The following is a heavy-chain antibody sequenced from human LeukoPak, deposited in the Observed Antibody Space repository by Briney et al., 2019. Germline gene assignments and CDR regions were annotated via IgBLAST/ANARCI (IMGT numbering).Heavy chain of an antibody. V-gene: IGHV3-7*01. J-gene: IGHJ5*02. D-gene: IGHD3-3*01. Sequence: GSXRLSCAASGFTFSSYWMTWVRQAPGQGLEWVANINEDGSERNYVDSVKGRFTISRDNAKTSLYLQMNSLRGDDTAVYYCARDRPITVSGVVILPWGQGTLVTVSS. CDR2: INEDGSER. CDR3: ARDRPITVSGVVILP. CDR1: GFTFSSYW.